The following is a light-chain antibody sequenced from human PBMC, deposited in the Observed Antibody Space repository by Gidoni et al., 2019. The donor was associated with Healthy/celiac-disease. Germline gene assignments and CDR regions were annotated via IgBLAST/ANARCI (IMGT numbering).Light chain of an antibody. J-gene: IGLJ2*01. Sequence: SSELTQDPAVSVALGQTVRITCQGDSLRSYYASWYQQKPGQAPVLVIYGKNNRPSGVLYLFSGSSSGNTASLTITGAQAEDEADYYCNSRDSSVNHLVFGGGTKLTVL. CDR1: SLRSYY. V-gene: IGLV3-19*01. CDR3: NSRDSSVNHLV. CDR2: GKN.